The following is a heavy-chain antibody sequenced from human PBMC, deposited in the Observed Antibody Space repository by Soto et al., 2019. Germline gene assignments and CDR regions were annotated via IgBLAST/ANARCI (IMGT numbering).Heavy chain of an antibody. J-gene: IGHJ4*02. D-gene: IGHD3-9*01. CDR2: VWFDGSHQ. CDR3: VRDDGLRSFDS. CDR1: GFTYSAYG. V-gene: IGHV3-33*01. Sequence: QVQLVESGGGVVQPGRSLRLSCAASGFTYSAYGMHWVRQSPGKGLEWVAVVWFDGSHQYYGDSVKGRFTISRDNSRDTVHLQMSRLRVDDTAVYYCVRDDGLRSFDSWGQRTLVTVS.